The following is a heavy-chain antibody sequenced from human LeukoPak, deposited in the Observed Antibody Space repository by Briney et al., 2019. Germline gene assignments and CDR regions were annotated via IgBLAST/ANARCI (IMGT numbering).Heavy chain of an antibody. CDR1: VYTFINYD. J-gene: IGHJ4*02. CDR3: ARAGDSLDY. Sequence: ASVNVSCKASVYTFINYDINWVRQATGQGLEWLGWMNANSGNTGYAQKFQGRVTMTRNTSTNTAFMELRSLRSEDTAMYYCARAGDSLDYSGQGTVVTVSS. CDR2: MNANSGNT. D-gene: IGHD4-11*01. V-gene: IGHV1-8*01.